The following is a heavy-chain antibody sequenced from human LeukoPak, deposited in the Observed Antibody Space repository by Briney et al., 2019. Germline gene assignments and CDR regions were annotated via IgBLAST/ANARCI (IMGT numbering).Heavy chain of an antibody. V-gene: IGHV3-13*01. CDR2: IGTAGDT. J-gene: IGHJ6*02. CDR1: GFTFSSYD. Sequence: GGSLRLSCAASGFTFSSYDMHWVRQATGKGLEWVSAIGTAGDTYYPGSAKGRFTISRENAKNSLYLQMNSLRAGDTAVYYCARERDYYGMDVWGQGTTVTVSS. CDR3: ARERDYYGMDV.